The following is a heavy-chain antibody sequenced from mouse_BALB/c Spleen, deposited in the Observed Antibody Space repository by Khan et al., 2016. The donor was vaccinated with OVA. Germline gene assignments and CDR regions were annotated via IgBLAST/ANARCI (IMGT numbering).Heavy chain of an antibody. Sequence: VQLQASGPGLVAPSQSLSITCTVSGFSLTSYGVGWVRQPPGKGLEWLGVIWGDGSTNYHSALISRLNINKDNSKSQVFLKLNSLQTDDTASYYCALYYDGRAWFAYWGQGTLVTVSA. V-gene: IGHV2-3*01. J-gene: IGHJ3*01. CDR2: IWGDGST. D-gene: IGHD1-1*01. CDR3: ALYYDGRAWFAY. CDR1: GFSLTSYG.